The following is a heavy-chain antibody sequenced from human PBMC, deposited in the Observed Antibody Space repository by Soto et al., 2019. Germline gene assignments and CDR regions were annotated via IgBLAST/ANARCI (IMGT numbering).Heavy chain of an antibody. Sequence: SETLSLTCAVYGGSFSGCYWSWIRQPPGKGLEWIGEINHSGSTNHNPSLKSRVTISVDTSKNQFSLKLSSVTAADTAVYYCARTQDILTGYYILDPWGQGTLVTVSS. J-gene: IGHJ5*02. CDR3: ARTQDILTGYYILDP. CDR2: INHSGST. CDR1: GGSFSGCY. D-gene: IGHD3-9*01. V-gene: IGHV4-34*01.